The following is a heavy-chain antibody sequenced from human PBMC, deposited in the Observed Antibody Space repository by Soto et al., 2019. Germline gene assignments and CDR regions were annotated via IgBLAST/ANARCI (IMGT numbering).Heavy chain of an antibody. D-gene: IGHD3-3*01. J-gene: IGHJ6*02. CDR2: IYYSGST. Sequence: PSETLSLTCTGSCGSISSYYWSWIRQPPGKGLEWIGYIYYSGSTNYNPSLKSRVTISVDTSKNQFSLKLSSVTAADTAVYYCARSTIFGVSSGMEVWGPGNTVTVS. V-gene: IGHV4-59*01. CDR3: ARSTIFGVSSGMEV. CDR1: CGSISSYY.